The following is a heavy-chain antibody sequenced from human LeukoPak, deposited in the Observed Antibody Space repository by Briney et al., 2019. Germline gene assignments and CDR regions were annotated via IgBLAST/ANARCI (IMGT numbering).Heavy chain of an antibody. V-gene: IGHV3-21*01. J-gene: IGHJ4*01. Sequence: GGSLRLSCAASEFTFSSYSMTWVRQAPGKGLEWVSSISGNSRYIYYADSMRGRFTISRDNAKNSLYLQMNSLSADDTAAYYCARLNIVGAYPLFDYWGHGTLVTVSS. D-gene: IGHD1-26*01. CDR3: ARLNIVGAYPLFDY. CDR1: EFTFSSYS. CDR2: ISGNSRYI.